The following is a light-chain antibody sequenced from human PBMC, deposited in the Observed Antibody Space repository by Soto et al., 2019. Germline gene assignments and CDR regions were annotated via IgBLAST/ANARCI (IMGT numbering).Light chain of an antibody. CDR3: SSYTSNHLL. CDR1: RSDVGAYNS. CDR2: AVS. V-gene: IGLV2-14*01. J-gene: IGLJ2*01. Sequence: QSALTQPASVSGSPGQSITISCTGTRSDVGAYNSVSWYQQHPGKVPKLIIYAVSIRPSGVSNRFSGSKSGNTASLAISGLQAEDEADYYCSSYTSNHLLFGGGTKLTVL.